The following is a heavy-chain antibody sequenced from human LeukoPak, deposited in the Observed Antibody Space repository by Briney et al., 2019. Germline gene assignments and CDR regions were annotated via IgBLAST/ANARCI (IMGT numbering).Heavy chain of an antibody. D-gene: IGHD3-16*01. CDR1: GYSFTSHY. Sequence: GASVKVSCKASGYSFTSHYMHWVRQAPGQGLEWMGLINPRGTATRYAESFQGRLTLTRDLSTSTDYMELSSLRSDDTAVYVCARDTSEGDYAWWFDPWGQGTLVTVSS. V-gene: IGHV1-46*01. CDR2: INPRGTAT. J-gene: IGHJ5*02. CDR3: ARDTSEGDYAWWFDP.